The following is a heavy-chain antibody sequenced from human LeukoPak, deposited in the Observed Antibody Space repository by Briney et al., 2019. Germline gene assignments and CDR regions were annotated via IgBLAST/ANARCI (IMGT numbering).Heavy chain of an antibody. V-gene: IGHV3-74*01. D-gene: IGHD1-26*01. Sequence: HPGGPLRLSCAASGYPLSTYGLLQLLHTPFKELVWVSRIDAAGTITTYADSVKRRFTISRDKARNTLYLQMNSLRSEDTAVYYSARGWDLSIWGQGTMVTVSS. CDR2: IDAAGTIT. CDR3: ARGWDLSI. J-gene: IGHJ3*01. CDR1: GYPLSTYG.